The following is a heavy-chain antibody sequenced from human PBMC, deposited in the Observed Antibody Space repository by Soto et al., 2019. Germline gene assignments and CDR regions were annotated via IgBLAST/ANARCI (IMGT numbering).Heavy chain of an antibody. Sequence: QVQLVESGGGVVQPGRSLRLSCAASGLTFSAAGMHWVRQAPGKGLEWVAFIANDGRSESYADSVKGLFTISRDNSQNRLYLQMNGLRAEDTAVYYCAKDKGRTAIDYWGQGTLVSVSS. J-gene: IGHJ4*02. CDR1: GLTFSAAG. V-gene: IGHV3-30*18. CDR2: IANDGRSE. CDR3: AKDKGRTAIDY.